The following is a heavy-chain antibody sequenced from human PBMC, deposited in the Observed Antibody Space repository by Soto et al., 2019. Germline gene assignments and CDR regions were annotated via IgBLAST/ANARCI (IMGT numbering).Heavy chain of an antibody. CDR2: ISAYNGNT. D-gene: IGHD6-13*01. V-gene: IGHV1-18*01. CDR3: ARIAAAGVFNWFDP. Sequence: GASVKVSCKASGYTFTSYGSSWVRQAPGQGLEWMGWISAYNGNTNYAQKLQGRVTMTTDTSTSTAYMELRSLRSDDTAVYYCARIAAAGVFNWFDPWGQGTLVTVSS. J-gene: IGHJ5*02. CDR1: GYTFTSYG.